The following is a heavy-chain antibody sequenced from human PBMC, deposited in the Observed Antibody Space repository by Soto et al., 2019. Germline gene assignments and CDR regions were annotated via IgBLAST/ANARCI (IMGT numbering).Heavy chain of an antibody. Sequence: QVQLQESGPGLVKPSGTLSLTCDVSGGSISSSNWWTWVRQPPGKGLEWIGEIYHNGRSNDSPSRRSPVTLSLDKPKKQFALHLKSGTAADSAVYFCAGLKVFSSGYYPGLCVCGQGPTVTVSS. J-gene: IGHJ6*02. CDR2: IYHNGRS. D-gene: IGHD5-12*01. CDR1: GGSISSSNW. V-gene: IGHV4-4*02. CDR3: AGLKVFSSGYYPGLCV.